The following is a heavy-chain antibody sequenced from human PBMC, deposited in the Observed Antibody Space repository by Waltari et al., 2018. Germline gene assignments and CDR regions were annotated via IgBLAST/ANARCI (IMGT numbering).Heavy chain of an antibody. CDR1: GGSISSYY. V-gene: IGHV4-4*07. CDR2: IYTSGRT. CDR3: AREILGDETYNWFDP. Sequence: QVQLQESGPGLVKPSETLSLTCTVSGGSISSYYWSWIRQPAGKGLEWIGRIYTSGRTNTNPSRKSRVTMAVDTSKNQFSLKLSSVTAADTAVYYCAREILGDETYNWFDPWGQGTLVTVSS. J-gene: IGHJ5*02.